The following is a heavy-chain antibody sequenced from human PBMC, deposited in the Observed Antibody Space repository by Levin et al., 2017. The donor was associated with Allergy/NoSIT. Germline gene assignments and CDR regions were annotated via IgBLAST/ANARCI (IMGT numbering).Heavy chain of an antibody. Sequence: SQTLSLTCTVSGGSISSGGYYWSWIRQHPGKGLEWIGYIYYSGSTYYNPSLKSRVTISVDTSKNQFSLKLSSVTAADTAVYYCARGIGELFPSDAFDIWGQGTMVTVSS. V-gene: IGHV4-31*03. J-gene: IGHJ3*02. CDR1: GGSISSGGYY. CDR2: IYYSGST. CDR3: ARGIGELFPSDAFDI. D-gene: IGHD3-10*01.